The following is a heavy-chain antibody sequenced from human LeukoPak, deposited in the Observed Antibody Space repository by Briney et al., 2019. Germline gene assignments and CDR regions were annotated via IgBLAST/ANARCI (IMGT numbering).Heavy chain of an antibody. CDR1: GFTVSNNY. Sequence: GGSLRLSCAASGFTVSNNYMSWVRQAPGKGLEWVSLIYDGGGTYYADSVKGRFTISRDNSKNTLYLQINSLRAEDTAVYYCARGYGGAFDIWGQGTMVTVSS. J-gene: IGHJ3*02. D-gene: IGHD6-13*01. CDR3: ARGYGGAFDI. V-gene: IGHV3-53*01. CDR2: IYDGGGT.